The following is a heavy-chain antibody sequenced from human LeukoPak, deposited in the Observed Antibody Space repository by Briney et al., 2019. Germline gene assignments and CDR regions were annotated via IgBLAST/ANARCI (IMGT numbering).Heavy chain of an antibody. CDR1: GFSFSSYA. V-gene: IGHV3-23*01. CDR2: TSGSGGST. J-gene: IGHJ4*02. CDR3: AKDRKWLVPYYFDY. Sequence: PGGSLRLSCAASGFSFSSYAMNWVRQAPGKGLEWVSATSGSGGSTYYADSVKGRFTISRDNSKNTLYLQMNSLRAEDTAVYYCAKDRKWLVPYYFDYWGQGTLVTVSS. D-gene: IGHD6-19*01.